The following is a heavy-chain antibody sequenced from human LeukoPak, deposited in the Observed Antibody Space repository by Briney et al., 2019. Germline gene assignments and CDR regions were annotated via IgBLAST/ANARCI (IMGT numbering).Heavy chain of an antibody. CDR2: INSDGSST. CDR3: AQSGYYGNWFDP. CDR1: GFTFSSLW. D-gene: IGHD3-3*01. Sequence: PGGSLRLSCAASGFTFSSLWMHWVRQAPGKGLVWVSRINSDGSSTTYADSVKGRFTISRDNAKNTLYLQMNSLRAEDTAVCYCAQSGYYGNWFDPWGQGTLVTVSS. V-gene: IGHV3-74*01. J-gene: IGHJ5*02.